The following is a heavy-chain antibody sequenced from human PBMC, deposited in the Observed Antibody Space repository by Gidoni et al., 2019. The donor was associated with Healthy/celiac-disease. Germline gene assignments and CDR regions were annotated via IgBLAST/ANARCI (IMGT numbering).Heavy chain of an antibody. Sequence: EVQLVESGGGLVQPGGSLRLSCAASGFTFSSYDMHWARQATGKGLEWVSAIGTAGDPYYPGSVKGRFTISRENAKNSLYLQMNSLRAGDTAVYYCARGLRVVPAATYGYYYYYMDVWGKGTTVTVSS. CDR2: IGTAGDP. CDR3: ARGLRVVPAATYGYYYYYMDV. CDR1: GFTFSSYD. D-gene: IGHD2-2*01. J-gene: IGHJ6*03. V-gene: IGHV3-13*05.